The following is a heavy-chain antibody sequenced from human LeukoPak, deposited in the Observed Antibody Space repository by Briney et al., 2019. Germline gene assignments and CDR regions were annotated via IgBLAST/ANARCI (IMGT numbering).Heavy chain of an antibody. CDR1: GFTFSGYG. CDR2: IWHNGNKK. V-gene: IGHV3-33*01. D-gene: IGHD2-21*02. CDR3: ARDSAPYCGGDCYFDY. J-gene: IGHJ4*01. Sequence: GGSLRLSCETSGFTFSGYGMHWVRQAPGKGLEWVAVIWHNGNKKYYADSVKGRFTTSRDNSKNTLYLQMNSLRAEDTAVYFCARDSAPYCGGDCYFDYWGHGTLVTVSS.